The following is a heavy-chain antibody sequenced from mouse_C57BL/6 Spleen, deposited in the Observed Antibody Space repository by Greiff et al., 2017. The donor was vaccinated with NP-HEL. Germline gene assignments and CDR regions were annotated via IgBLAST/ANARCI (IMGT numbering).Heavy chain of an antibody. Sequence: QVQLQQSGTELVKPGASVKLSCKASGYTFTSYWMHWVKQRPGQGLEWIGNINPSNGGTNYNEKFKSKATLTVDKSSSTAYMQLSSLTSEDSAVDYCARSGAAQAPYAMDYWGQGTSVTVSS. D-gene: IGHD3-2*02. V-gene: IGHV1-53*01. J-gene: IGHJ4*01. CDR1: GYTFTSYW. CDR2: INPSNGGT. CDR3: ARSGAAQAPYAMDY.